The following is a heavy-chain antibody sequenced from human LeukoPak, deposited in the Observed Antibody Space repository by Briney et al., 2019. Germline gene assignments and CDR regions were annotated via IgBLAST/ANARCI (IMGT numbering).Heavy chain of an antibody. CDR1: GCTFTCYF. D-gene: IGHD3-22*01. CDR2: MNPNSGGT. Sequence: GASVKVSCKASGCTFTCYFIHWVRQAPGQGLEWMGWMNPNSGGTHTAQKFQGRVTMTRDTSITPAYMELSSLRSGDTAVYYCARDERYYSSGYPFDYWGQGTLVTVSS. V-gene: IGHV1-2*02. CDR3: ARDERYYSSGYPFDY. J-gene: IGHJ4*02.